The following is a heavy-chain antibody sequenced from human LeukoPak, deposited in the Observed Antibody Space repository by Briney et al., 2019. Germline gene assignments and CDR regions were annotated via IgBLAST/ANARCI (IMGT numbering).Heavy chain of an antibody. CDR3: AKDLLGYDMDFDY. CDR2: ISGSGIST. CDR1: GFTFSNFA. J-gene: IGHJ4*02. Sequence: GGSLRLSCAAPGFTFSNFAMSWVRQAPGKGLEWVSSISGSGISTYYADSLKGRFTISRDNFKNTLFLQLNSLRAEDTAVYYCAKDLLGYDMDFDYWGQGTLVTVSS. V-gene: IGHV3-23*01. D-gene: IGHD3-9*01.